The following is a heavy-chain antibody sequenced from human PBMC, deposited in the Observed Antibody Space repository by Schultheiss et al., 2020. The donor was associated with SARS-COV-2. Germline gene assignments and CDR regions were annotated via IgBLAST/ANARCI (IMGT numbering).Heavy chain of an antibody. D-gene: IGHD6-19*01. CDR3: ARQGYEAVAGLDY. CDR1: GGSISSSNW. J-gene: IGHJ4*02. Sequence: SETLSLTCAVSGGSISSSNWWSWVRQPPGKGLEWIGEIYHSGSTNYNPSLKSRVTISRDTSKNQFSLKLSSVTAADTAVYYCARQGYEAVAGLDYWGQGTLVTVSS. CDR2: IYHSGST. V-gene: IGHV4-4*02.